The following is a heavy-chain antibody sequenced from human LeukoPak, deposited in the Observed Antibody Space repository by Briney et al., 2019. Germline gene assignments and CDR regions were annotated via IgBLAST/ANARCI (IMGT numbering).Heavy chain of an antibody. Sequence: PGGSLRLSCAASGFTFSNAWMSWVRQAPGKGLEWVGRIKSKTDGGTTDYAAPVNSRFTISRDDSKNTLYLQMNSLKTEDTAVYYCTSPLYCSSTSCPIDAFDIWGQGTMVTVSS. D-gene: IGHD2-2*01. CDR2: IKSKTDGGTT. CDR1: GFTFSNAW. J-gene: IGHJ3*02. V-gene: IGHV3-15*01. CDR3: TSPLYCSSTSCPIDAFDI.